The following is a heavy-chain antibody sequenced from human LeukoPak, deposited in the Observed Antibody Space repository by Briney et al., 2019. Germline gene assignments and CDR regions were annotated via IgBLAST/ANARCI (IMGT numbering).Heavy chain of an antibody. J-gene: IGHJ4*02. V-gene: IGHV3-23*01. CDR3: AKSSGGWYARYYFDY. D-gene: IGHD6-19*01. CDR1: GFTFSSYA. CDR2: VSGSGGTT. Sequence: GGSLRLSCAASGFTFSSYAMSWVRQAPGKGLEWGSAVSGSGGTTYYADSVKGRFTISRDNSKNTLYLQMNSLRAEDTAVYYCAKSSGGWYARYYFDYWGQGTLVTVSS.